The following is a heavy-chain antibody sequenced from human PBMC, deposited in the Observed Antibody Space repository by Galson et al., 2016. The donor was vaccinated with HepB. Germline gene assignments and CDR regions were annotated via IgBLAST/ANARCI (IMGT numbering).Heavy chain of an antibody. J-gene: IGHJ4*02. Sequence: LRLSCAASGFTFGSYAMHWVRQAPGKGLEWVAVISYDGSNKYYADSVKGRFTISRDNSKNTLYLQMNSLRAEDTAVYYCARDRGYSYGYLVSYYFDYWGQGTLVTVSS. CDR2: ISYDGSNK. V-gene: IGHV3-30-3*01. D-gene: IGHD5-18*01. CDR1: GFTFGSYA. CDR3: ARDRGYSYGYLVSYYFDY.